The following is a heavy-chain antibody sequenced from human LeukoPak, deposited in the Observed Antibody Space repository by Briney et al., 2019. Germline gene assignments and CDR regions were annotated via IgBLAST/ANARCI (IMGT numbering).Heavy chain of an antibody. CDR1: GLTFSSYG. D-gene: IGHD2-2*01. CDR2: ISNDGTIR. Sequence: GGSLRLSCAASGLTFSSYGMHWVRQAPGKGLEWVAVISNDGTIRNYADSVKGRFTISRDNSKNTLYLQMNSLTAEDTALYYCAKGGCSSTTCYLANPWGQGTLVTVSS. V-gene: IGHV3-30*18. CDR3: AKGGCSSTTCYLANP. J-gene: IGHJ5*02.